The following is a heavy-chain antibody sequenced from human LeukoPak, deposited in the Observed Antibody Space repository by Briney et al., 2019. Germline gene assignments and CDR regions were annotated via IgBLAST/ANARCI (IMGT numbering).Heavy chain of an antibody. CDR2: INHSGST. D-gene: IGHD2-15*01. CDR1: GGSFSGYY. J-gene: IGHJ6*02. CDR3: ARLSTVVVVAATRKRLYYYGMDV. V-gene: IGHV4-34*01. Sequence: SETLSLTCAVYGGSFSGYYWSWIRQPPGKGLEWIGEINHSGSTNYNPSLKSRVTISVDTSKNQFSLKLSSVTAADTAVYYCARLSTVVVVAATRKRLYYYGMDVWGQGTTVTVSS.